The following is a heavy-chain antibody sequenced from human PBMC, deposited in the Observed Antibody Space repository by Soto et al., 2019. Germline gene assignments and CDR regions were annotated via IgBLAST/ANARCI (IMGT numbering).Heavy chain of an antibody. Sequence: QVQLVQSGSEVKKTGSWVKVSCKASGGAFSGHAISWLRQAPGQGLEWMGQNNPFSKGTKYAQRFQGRVTITADDSTSTAYMDLSSLTSDDTAVYYCARDVPHNYYDNTYSCYALDVWGQGTTVTVSS. CDR3: ARDVPHNYYDNTYSCYALDV. J-gene: IGHJ6*02. CDR1: GGAFSGHA. V-gene: IGHV1-69*01. CDR2: NNPFSKGT. D-gene: IGHD3-22*01.